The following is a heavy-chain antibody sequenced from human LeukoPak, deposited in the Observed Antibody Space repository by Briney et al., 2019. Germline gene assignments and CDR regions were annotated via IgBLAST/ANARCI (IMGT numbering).Heavy chain of an antibody. D-gene: IGHD3-22*01. J-gene: IGHJ5*02. V-gene: IGHV1-2*02. CDR3: ARGDSSGYSNWFGP. CDR2: INPNSGGT. CDR1: GYTFTGYY. Sequence: ASVKVSCKASGYTFTGYYMHWVRQAPGQGLEWMGWINPNSGGTNYAQKFQGRVTMTRDTSISTAYMELSRLRTDDTAVYYCARGDSSGYSNWFGPWGQGTLVTVSS.